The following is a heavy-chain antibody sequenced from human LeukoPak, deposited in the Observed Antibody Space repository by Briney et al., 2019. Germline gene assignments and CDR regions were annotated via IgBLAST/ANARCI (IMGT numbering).Heavy chain of an antibody. V-gene: IGHV4-39*07. CDR1: GGSISSSSYY. CDR2: INHSGST. Sequence: SETLSLTCTVSGGSISSSSYYWSWIRQPPGKGLEWIGEINHSGSTNYNPSLKSRVTISVDTSKNQFSLKLSSVTAADTAVYYCARVGLGWAHDAFDIWGQGTMVTVSS. D-gene: IGHD6-19*01. CDR3: ARVGLGWAHDAFDI. J-gene: IGHJ3*02.